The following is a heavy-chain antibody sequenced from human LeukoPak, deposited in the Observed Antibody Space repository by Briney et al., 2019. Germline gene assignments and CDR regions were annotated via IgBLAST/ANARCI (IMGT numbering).Heavy chain of an antibody. CDR1: GFTFSSYS. Sequence: GGSLRLSCAASGFTFSSYSMNWVRQAPGKGLEWVSYISSASGSIYYADSVKGRFTISRDNAKNSLFLQMNSLRAEDTAVYYCATYSSLNRREFQFWGQGTLLTVSS. V-gene: IGHV3-48*04. J-gene: IGHJ1*01. CDR3: ATYSSLNRREFQF. CDR2: ISSASGSI. D-gene: IGHD3-22*01.